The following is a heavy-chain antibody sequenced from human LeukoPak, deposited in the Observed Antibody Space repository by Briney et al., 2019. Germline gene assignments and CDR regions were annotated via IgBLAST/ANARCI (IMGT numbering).Heavy chain of an antibody. CDR2: ISGDGGST. Sequence: PGGSLRLSCAASGFTFDDYAMHWVRQAPGKGLEWVSLISGDGGSTYYADSVKGRFTISRDNGNNTLYLQMNSLRAEDTAVYYCARTIGSKNAFDIWGQGTMVTVSS. CDR3: ARTIGSKNAFDI. J-gene: IGHJ3*02. V-gene: IGHV3-43*02. D-gene: IGHD1-1*01. CDR1: GFTFDDYA.